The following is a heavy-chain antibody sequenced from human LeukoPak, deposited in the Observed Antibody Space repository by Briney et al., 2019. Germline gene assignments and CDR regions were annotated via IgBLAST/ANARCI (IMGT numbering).Heavy chain of an antibody. CDR1: GYTFTSYG. J-gene: IGHJ6*03. CDR2: ISAYNGNT. CDR3: ARDQLMHSSSWYLYYYYYMDV. D-gene: IGHD6-13*01. Sequence: ASVKVSCKASGYTFTSYGISWVRQAPGQGLEWMGWISAYNGNTNYAQKLQGRVTMTTDTSTSTAYMELRSLRSDDTAVYYCARDQLMHSSSWYLYYYYYMDVWGKGTTVTVSS. V-gene: IGHV1-18*01.